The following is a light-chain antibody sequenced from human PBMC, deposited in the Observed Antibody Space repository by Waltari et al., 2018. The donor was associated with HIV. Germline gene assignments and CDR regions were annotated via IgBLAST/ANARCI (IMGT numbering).Light chain of an antibody. CDR1: SSDVGSYTY. CDR2: DVS. CDR3: CSYAGSNTYL. V-gene: IGLV2-23*02. J-gene: IGLJ1*01. Sequence: QSALTQPASVSGFPGQSITISCTGSSSDVGSYTYVSWYQQHPGKAPKLLIYDVSKRPSGVSTRFSGSKSGNTASLTISGLQAEDEADYYCCSYAGSNTYLFGTGTEVTVL.